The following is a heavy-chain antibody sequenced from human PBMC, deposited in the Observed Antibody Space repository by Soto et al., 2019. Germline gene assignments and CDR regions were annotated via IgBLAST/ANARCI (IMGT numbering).Heavy chain of an antibody. J-gene: IGHJ5*02. D-gene: IGHD2-8*02. V-gene: IGHV1-18*01. CDR2: ISAYNGNT. Sequence: QVQLVQSGAEVKKPGASVKVSCKASGYTFTSYGISWVRQAPGQGLEWMGWISAYNGNTNYAQKLQGXVXXXTXXSTSTAYMELRSLRADDTAVYYCARDGGVQARFDPWGQGTLVTVSS. CDR1: GYTFTSYG. CDR3: ARDGGVQARFDP.